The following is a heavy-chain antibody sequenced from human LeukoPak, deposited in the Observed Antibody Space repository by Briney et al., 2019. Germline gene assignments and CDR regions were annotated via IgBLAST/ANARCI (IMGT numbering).Heavy chain of an antibody. CDR3: AKVFHYGSGSYGSFES. Sequence: GGSLRLSCAASGFTLSSDAMSWVRQAPRKGLEWVSGISGSGSSTYYADSVKGRFTISRDNSKTTLYLQMNGLRADDTALYYCAKVFHYGSGSYGSFESWGQGTLVTVSS. D-gene: IGHD3-10*01. V-gene: IGHV3-23*01. J-gene: IGHJ4*02. CDR2: ISGSGSST. CDR1: GFTLSSDA.